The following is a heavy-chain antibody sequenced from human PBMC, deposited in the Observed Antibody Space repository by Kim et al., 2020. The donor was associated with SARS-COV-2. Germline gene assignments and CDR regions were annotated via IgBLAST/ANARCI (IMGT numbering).Heavy chain of an antibody. V-gene: IGHV5-51*01. D-gene: IGHD6-19*01. J-gene: IGHJ4*02. Sequence: SFQGQVTISADKSTSTAYLQWSNLKASDTAMYYCARHGTPHLLSGWYDYWGQGTLVTVSS. CDR3: ARHGTPHLLSGWYDY.